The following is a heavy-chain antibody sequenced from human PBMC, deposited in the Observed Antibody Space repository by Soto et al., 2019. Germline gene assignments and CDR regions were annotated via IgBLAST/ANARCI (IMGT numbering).Heavy chain of an antibody. Sequence: GSLRLTCAASGFTFSSHAVSWVRLVPWKGLEWVSAISGSGGSTYYADSVKGRFTISRDNSKNTLYLQMNSLRAEDTAVYYCAKGDAVAGTGPIDYWGQGTLVTAAS. J-gene: IGHJ4*02. CDR2: ISGSGGST. V-gene: IGHV3-23*01. D-gene: IGHD6-19*01. CDR1: GFTFSSHA. CDR3: AKGDAVAGTGPIDY.